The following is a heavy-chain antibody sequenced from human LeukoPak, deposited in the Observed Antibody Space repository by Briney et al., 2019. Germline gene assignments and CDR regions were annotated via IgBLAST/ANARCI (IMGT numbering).Heavy chain of an antibody. J-gene: IGHJ4*02. CDR2: IIPIFGTA. Sequence: ASVKVSCKASGGTFSSYAISWVRQAPGQGLEWMGGIIPIFGTANYAQKFQGRVTITADESTNTAYMELSSLRSEDTAVYYCARDFGYSYGSFDYWGQGTLVTVSS. CDR3: ARDFGYSYGSFDY. V-gene: IGHV1-69*13. D-gene: IGHD5-18*01. CDR1: GGTFSSYA.